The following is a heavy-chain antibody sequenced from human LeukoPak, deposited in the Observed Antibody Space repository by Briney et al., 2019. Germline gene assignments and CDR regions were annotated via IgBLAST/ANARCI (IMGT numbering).Heavy chain of an antibody. D-gene: IGHD7-27*01. CDR1: GGSFSGYH. CDR2: INHSGST. V-gene: IGHV4-34*01. J-gene: IGHJ6*03. Sequence: RASETLSLTCAGYGGSFSGYHWSWIRQPPGKGLEWIGEINHSGSTNYNPSLKSRVTISVDTSKNQFSLKLSSVTAADTAVYYCARGLGLGIFNYYYYMDVWGKGTTVTVSS. CDR3: ARGLGLGIFNYYYYMDV.